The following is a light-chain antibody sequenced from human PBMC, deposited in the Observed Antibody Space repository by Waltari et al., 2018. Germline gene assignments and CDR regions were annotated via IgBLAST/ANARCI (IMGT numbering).Light chain of an antibody. CDR1: SSDVGGYNS. V-gene: IGLV2-14*01. CDR2: EVS. J-gene: IGLJ1*01. Sequence: QSALTQPASVSGSPGPSITISCTGTSSDVGGYNSVSWYQQHPGKAPKLMIYEVSNRPSGVSNRFCGSKSGNTASRTISGLQAEDEADYYCSSYTSSSTPYVFGTGTKVTVL. CDR3: SSYTSSSTPYV.